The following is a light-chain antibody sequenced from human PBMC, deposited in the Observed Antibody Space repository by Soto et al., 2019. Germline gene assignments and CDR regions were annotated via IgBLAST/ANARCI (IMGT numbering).Light chain of an antibody. CDR2: AAS. Sequence: ETVMTQSPSTLSVSAGDRATLSCRASQSVSSNLAWYQQKHGQAPRLLIYAASTRATGIPARFRGSVYGTEFNLTISSLQSEDFAVYSCQQYNNWPRTFGQGTKVDI. V-gene: IGKV3-15*01. J-gene: IGKJ1*01. CDR1: QSVSSN. CDR3: QQYNNWPRT.